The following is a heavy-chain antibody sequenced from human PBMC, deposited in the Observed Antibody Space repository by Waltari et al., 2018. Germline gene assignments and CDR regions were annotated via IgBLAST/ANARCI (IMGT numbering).Heavy chain of an antibody. CDR3: ARDGRITGTTGFDY. D-gene: IGHD1-7*01. Sequence: EVQLVESGGGLVKPGGSLRLSCAASGFTFSSYSMNWVRQAPGKGLEWVSSISSSSSYIDYADSVKGRFTISRDNAKNSLYLQMNSLRAEDTAVYYCARDGRITGTTGFDYWGQGTLVTVSS. CDR2: ISSSSSYI. J-gene: IGHJ4*02. V-gene: IGHV3-21*01. CDR1: GFTFSSYS.